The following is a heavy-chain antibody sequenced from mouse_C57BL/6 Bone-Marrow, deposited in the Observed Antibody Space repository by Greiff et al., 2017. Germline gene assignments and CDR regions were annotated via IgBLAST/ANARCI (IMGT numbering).Heavy chain of an antibody. V-gene: IGHV1-59*01. CDR1: GYTFTSYW. CDR2: IDPSDSYT. J-gene: IGHJ3*01. D-gene: IGHD2-1*01. Sequence: VQLQQPGAELVRPGTSVKLSCKASGYTFTSYWMHWVKQRPGQGLEWIGVIDPSDSYTNYNQKFKGKATLTVDTSSSPAYMQRSSLTSEDSAVYYCARDGNYPAWFAYWGQGTLVTVSA. CDR3: ARDGNYPAWFAY.